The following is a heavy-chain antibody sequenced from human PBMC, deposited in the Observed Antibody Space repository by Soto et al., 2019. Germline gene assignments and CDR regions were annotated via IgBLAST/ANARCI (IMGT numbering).Heavy chain of an antibody. J-gene: IGHJ1*01. CDR1: GGTFSSYA. CDR2: IIPIFGTA. D-gene: IGHD6-13*01. V-gene: IGHV1-69*01. CDR3: ARLYSSSWYAYFQH. Sequence: QVPLVQSGAEVKKPGSSVKVSCKASGGTFSSYAISWVRQAPGQGLEWMGGIIPIFGTANYAQKFQGRVTITADESTSTAYMERSSLRSEDTAVYYCARLYSSSWYAYFQHWGQGTLVTVSS.